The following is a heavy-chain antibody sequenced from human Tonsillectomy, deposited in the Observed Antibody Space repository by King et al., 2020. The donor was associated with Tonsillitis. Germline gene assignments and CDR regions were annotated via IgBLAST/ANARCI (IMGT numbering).Heavy chain of an antibody. V-gene: IGHV3-23*04. CDR3: ANEGKLGGAFNI. J-gene: IGHJ3*02. D-gene: IGHD7-27*01. Sequence: VQLVEAGGGLVQPGGSLRLSCAASGFTFSHYAMSWVRQAPGKGLEWVSGTSASGGDTNYADSVKGRFTLSRDNSKSTVYLQMSSLRAEDTAVYYCANEGKLGGAFNIWGQGTMVTVSS. CDR2: TSASGGDT. CDR1: GFTFSHYA.